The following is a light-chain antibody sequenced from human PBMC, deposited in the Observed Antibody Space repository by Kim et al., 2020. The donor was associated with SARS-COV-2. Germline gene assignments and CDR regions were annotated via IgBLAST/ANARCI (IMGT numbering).Light chain of an antibody. Sequence: STLSASVGDRVTMTCRASQTISNLLAWYQQEPGKAPRLLINKAAGLESGVPSRFSGSGSGTEFTLTISSLQPDDFATYFCQHYNGYFGQGTKLEI. J-gene: IGKJ2*01. CDR3: QHYNGY. CDR1: QTISNL. CDR2: KAA. V-gene: IGKV1-5*03.